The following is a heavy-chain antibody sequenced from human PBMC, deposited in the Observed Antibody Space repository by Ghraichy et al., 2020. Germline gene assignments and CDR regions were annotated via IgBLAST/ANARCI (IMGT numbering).Heavy chain of an antibody. V-gene: IGHV3-7*01. J-gene: IGHJ6*02. Sequence: LSLTCAASGFTFSSYWMSWVRQAPGKGLEWVANIKQDGNEIYYVDSVKGRFTISRDNAKNSLFLQMSSLRAEDTAVYFCARERASTVVACTFFYFGLDVWGQGTTVTVSS. CDR3: ARERASTVVACTFFYFGLDV. CDR1: GFTFSSYW. CDR2: IKQDGNEI. D-gene: IGHD6-19*01.